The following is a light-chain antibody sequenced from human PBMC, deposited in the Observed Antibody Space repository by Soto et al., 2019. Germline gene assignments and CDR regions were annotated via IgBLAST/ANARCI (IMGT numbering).Light chain of an antibody. CDR3: SSYTSSSTPV. J-gene: IGLJ1*01. V-gene: IGLV2-14*01. Sequence: QSVLTQPASVSGSPGHSIAISCTGTSSDVGGYNYVSWYQQHPGKAPKLMIYEVSNRPSGVSNRFSGSKSGNTASLTISGLQAEDEAEYYCSSYTSSSTPVFGTGTKVTVL. CDR2: EVS. CDR1: SSDVGGYNY.